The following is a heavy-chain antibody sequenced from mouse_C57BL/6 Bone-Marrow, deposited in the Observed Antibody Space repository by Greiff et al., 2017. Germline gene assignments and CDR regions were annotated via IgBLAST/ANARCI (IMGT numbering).Heavy chain of an antibody. CDR2: IYIGNGYN. CDR3: AREGGDYDGGYFDY. J-gene: IGHJ2*01. D-gene: IGHD2-4*01. V-gene: IGHV1-58*01. Sequence: VQLQQSGAELVRPGSSVKMSCKTSGYTFTSYGINWVKQRPGQGLEWIGYIYIGNGYNEYNEKFKGKATLTSDTSSSTAYMQLSSLTSEDAAIYCGAREGGDYDGGYFDYWGQGTTLTVSS. CDR1: GYTFTSYG.